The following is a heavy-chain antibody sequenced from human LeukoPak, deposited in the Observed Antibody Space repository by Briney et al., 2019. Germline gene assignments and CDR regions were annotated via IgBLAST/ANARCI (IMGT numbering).Heavy chain of an antibody. J-gene: IGHJ3*02. CDR2: IYYSGST. CDR3: ARARSLDLYGVTWDAFDI. D-gene: IGHD4-17*01. CDR1: GGSISSYY. V-gene: IGHV4-59*01. Sequence: SETLSLTCTVSGGSISSYYWSWLRQPPGKGLEWSGYIYYSGSTNYNPSLKSRVTISVDTSKNQFSLKLSSVTAADTAVYYCARARSLDLYGVTWDAFDIWGPGTMVTVSS.